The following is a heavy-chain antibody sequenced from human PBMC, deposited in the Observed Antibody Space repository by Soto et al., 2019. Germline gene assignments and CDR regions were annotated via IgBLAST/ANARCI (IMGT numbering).Heavy chain of an antibody. Sequence: QVQLVQSGAEVKKPGASVKVSCKASGYTFTSYGISWVRQAPGQGLEWMGWISAYNGNTNYAQKLQGRVTMTTDTSTSPAYMGLRSLRSDDTAVYYCARASYYYDSSGYYYWGQGTLVTVSS. CDR2: ISAYNGNT. CDR3: ARASYYYDSSGYYY. D-gene: IGHD3-22*01. CDR1: GYTFTSYG. J-gene: IGHJ4*02. V-gene: IGHV1-18*04.